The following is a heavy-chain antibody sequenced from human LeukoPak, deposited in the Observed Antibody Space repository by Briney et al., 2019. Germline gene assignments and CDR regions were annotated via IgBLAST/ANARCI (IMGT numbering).Heavy chain of an antibody. V-gene: IGHV4-39*01. J-gene: IGHJ3*02. CDR1: GGSISSTFDY. D-gene: IGHD2/OR15-2a*01. CDR3: ARQIIAVNAFDI. CDR2: LYYSGIT. Sequence: SETLSLTCTVSGGSISSTFDYWGGIRQPPGGGVGWIGSLYYSGITFYNPSLKSQVIISVDTSNNQFSLKLSSVTAADTAVYYCARQIIAVNAFDIWGQGTMVTVSS.